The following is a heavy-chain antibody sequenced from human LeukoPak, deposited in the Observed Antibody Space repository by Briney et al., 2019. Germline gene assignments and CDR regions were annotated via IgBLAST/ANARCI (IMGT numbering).Heavy chain of an antibody. D-gene: IGHD3-10*01. CDR1: GFTFSSYG. J-gene: IGHJ4*02. CDR2: ISYDGVNK. Sequence: GSLRLSCAASGFTFSSYGMHWVRQAPGKGLEWVAVISYDGVNKYYGDSVKGRFTISRDNSKNTLYLQMNSLRAEDTAVYYCASDGGYWGQGTLVTVSS. V-gene: IGHV3-30*03. CDR3: ASDGGY.